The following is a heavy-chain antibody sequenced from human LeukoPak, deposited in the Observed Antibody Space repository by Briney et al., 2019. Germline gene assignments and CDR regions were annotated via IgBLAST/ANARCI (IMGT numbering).Heavy chain of an antibody. J-gene: IGHJ4*02. CDR2: ISSSSSYI. CDR1: GFKFSSYS. V-gene: IGHV3-21*01. CDR3: AKDRVVYNWNYAYYFDD. Sequence: GGSLRLSCAASGFKFSSYSMKWVRQAPGKGLEWVSFISSSSSYIYYADSLKGRFTISRDNAKNSLYLQMNSLRAEDTAVYYCAKDRVVYNWNYAYYFDDWGQGTLVTVSS. D-gene: IGHD1-7*01.